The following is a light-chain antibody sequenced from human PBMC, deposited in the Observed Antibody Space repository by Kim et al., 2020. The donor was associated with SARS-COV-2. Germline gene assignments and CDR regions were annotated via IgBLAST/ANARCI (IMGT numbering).Light chain of an antibody. CDR1: QSVSSN. Sequence: EIVMTQSPATLSLSPGERATLSCRASQSVSSNLAWYQQKHGQAARLLIYDASTRATGIPARFSGSRSGAEFSLTISSLQSEDFAVYYCQPYSNWPPYTFGQGTKLEI. J-gene: IGKJ2*01. CDR3: QPYSNWPPYT. CDR2: DAS. V-gene: IGKV3-15*01.